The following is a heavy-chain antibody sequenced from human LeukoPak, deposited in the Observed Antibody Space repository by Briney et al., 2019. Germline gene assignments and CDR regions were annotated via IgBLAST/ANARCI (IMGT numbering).Heavy chain of an antibody. Sequence: GGSLRLSCAASRFTFSSYGMHWVRQAPGKGLEWVAVISYDGSNKYYADSVKGRFTISRDNSKNTLYLQMNSLRAEDTAVYYCAKGDYGEFFDYWGQGTLVTVSS. J-gene: IGHJ4*02. D-gene: IGHD4-17*01. CDR1: RFTFSSYG. V-gene: IGHV3-30*18. CDR3: AKGDYGEFFDY. CDR2: ISYDGSNK.